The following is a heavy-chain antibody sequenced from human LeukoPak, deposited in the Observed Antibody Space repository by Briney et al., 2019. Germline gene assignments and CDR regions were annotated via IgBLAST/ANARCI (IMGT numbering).Heavy chain of an antibody. D-gene: IGHD3-22*01. Sequence: GESLKISCKGSGYIFTSYWITWVRQLPGKGLEWMGKIDPTDSYTNYSPSFQGHVTISADKSISTAYLQWSSLKASDTAMYYCATTADSSGYYYRRGFDYWGQGTLVTVSS. CDR2: IDPTDSYT. V-gene: IGHV5-10-1*01. CDR1: GYIFTSYW. J-gene: IGHJ4*02. CDR3: ATTADSSGYYYRRGFDY.